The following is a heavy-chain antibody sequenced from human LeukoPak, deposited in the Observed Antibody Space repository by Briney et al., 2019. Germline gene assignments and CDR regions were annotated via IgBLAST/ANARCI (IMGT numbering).Heavy chain of an antibody. D-gene: IGHD3-22*01. J-gene: IGHJ4*02. CDR2: ISHDGSNK. CDR3: AKDGLSGSAQRYFFDY. Sequence: GRSLRLSCAAPGFTFSSYGMHWVRQAPGKGLEWVAIISHDGSNKYYADSVKGRFTISRDNSKNSLYLQMNSPRAEDTAVYYCAKDGLSGSAQRYFFDYWGQGSLVIVSS. V-gene: IGHV3-30*18. CDR1: GFTFSSYG.